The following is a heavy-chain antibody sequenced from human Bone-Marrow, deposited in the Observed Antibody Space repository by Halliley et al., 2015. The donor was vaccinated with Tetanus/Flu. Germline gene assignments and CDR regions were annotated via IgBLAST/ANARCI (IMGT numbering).Heavy chain of an antibody. CDR1: GYSFSSYW. CDR3: ARHTLAGAGYYYGTDV. V-gene: IGHV5-51*01. J-gene: IGHJ6*02. D-gene: IGHD3-10*01. CDR2: IYPGDSDT. Sequence: QLVQSGAEVRKPGESLNISCKGTGYSFSSYWIGWVRQMPGKGLEWVGIIYPGDSDTRYSPSLRGHVTISADKSISTAYLQWRTLKPSDPAIYYCARHTLAGAGYYYGTDVWGQGTTVTVSS.